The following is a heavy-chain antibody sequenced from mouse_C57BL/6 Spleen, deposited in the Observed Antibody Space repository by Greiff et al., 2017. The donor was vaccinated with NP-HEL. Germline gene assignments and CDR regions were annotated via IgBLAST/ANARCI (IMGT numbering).Heavy chain of an antibody. D-gene: IGHD1-1*01. V-gene: IGHV1-55*01. CDR1: GYTFTSYW. J-gene: IGHJ2*01. CDR3: ARQIYYYGSSYRVYYFDY. Sequence: VQLQQPGAELVKPGASVKMSCKASGYTFTSYWITWVKQRPGQGLEWIGDIYPGSGSTNYNEKFKSKATLTVDTSSSTAYMQLSSLTSEDSAVYYCARQIYYYGSSYRVYYFDYWGQGTTLTVSS. CDR2: IYPGSGST.